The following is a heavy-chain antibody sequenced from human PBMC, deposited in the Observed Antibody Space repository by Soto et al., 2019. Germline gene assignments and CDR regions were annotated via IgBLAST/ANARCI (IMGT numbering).Heavy chain of an antibody. CDR1: RYIFTNYG. J-gene: IGHJ6*02. D-gene: IGHD1-1*01. CDR2: ITTYNGNT. CDR3: ASALNGYGMDV. V-gene: IGHV1-18*01. Sequence: QVQLVQSGVEVREPGASVKVSCKAVRYIFTNYGVSWVQQAPGQGLEWMGWITTYNGNTEYAQKFQGRVTMTPDASTSTAYMELGRLRSDDTAIYYCASALNGYGMDVWGQGTTVTVSS.